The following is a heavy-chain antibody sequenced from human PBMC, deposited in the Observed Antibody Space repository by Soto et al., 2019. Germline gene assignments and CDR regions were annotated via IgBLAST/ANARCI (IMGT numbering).Heavy chain of an antibody. CDR2: TSGSGGST. J-gene: IGHJ4*02. V-gene: IGHV3-23*01. CDR1: GFIFSDYA. Sequence: EVQLLESGGDLVPPGGSLRLSCVASGFIFSDYAMSWVRQAPGKGLEWVSATSGSGGSTYYADSVKGRVTISRDNSKNTLYLQMNSLRDEDTAVYYCAKDTGYSGFDTFDYWGQGTLVPVSS. CDR3: AKDTGYSGFDTFDY. D-gene: IGHD5-12*01.